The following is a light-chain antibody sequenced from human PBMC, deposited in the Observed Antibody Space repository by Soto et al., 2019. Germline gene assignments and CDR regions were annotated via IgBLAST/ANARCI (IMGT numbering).Light chain of an antibody. CDR3: QQYVTSSPRT. J-gene: IGKJ1*01. CDR1: HTISSSY. Sequence: EIVLTQSPGTLSLSPGERATLSCRASHTISSSYLAWYQQKPGQAPRLLMYGISSRATGIPDRFSGSGSGTDFTLTITRLEPEDFAVYYCQQYVTSSPRTFGQGTKVDIK. CDR2: GIS. V-gene: IGKV3-20*01.